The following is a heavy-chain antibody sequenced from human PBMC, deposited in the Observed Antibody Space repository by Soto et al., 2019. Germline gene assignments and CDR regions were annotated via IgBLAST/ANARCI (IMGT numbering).Heavy chain of an antibody. J-gene: IGHJ4*02. D-gene: IGHD1-26*01. CDR3: AKGYYTREGSFDY. CDR2: ISWDGGST. CDR1: GFTFDDYT. Sequence: GGSLRLSCAASGFTFDDYTMHWVRQAPGKGLEWVSLISWDGGSTYYADSVEGRFTISRDNSKNSLYLQMNSLRTEDTALYYCAKGYYTREGSFDYWGQGTLVTVSS. V-gene: IGHV3-43*01.